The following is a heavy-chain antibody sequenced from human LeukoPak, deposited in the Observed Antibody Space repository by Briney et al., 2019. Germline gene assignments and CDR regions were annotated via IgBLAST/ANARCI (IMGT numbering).Heavy chain of an antibody. CDR2: IIPIFGTA. CDR3: ARGPLSLGRSGDSSGYRDHYFDY. Sequence: GASVKVSCTASGGTFSSYAISWVRQAPGQGLEWMGGIIPIFGTANYAQKFQGRVTITADESTSTAYMELSSLRSEDTAVYYCARGPLSLGRSGDSSGYRDHYFDYWGQGTLVTVSS. D-gene: IGHD3-22*01. CDR1: GGTFSSYA. J-gene: IGHJ4*02. V-gene: IGHV1-69*13.